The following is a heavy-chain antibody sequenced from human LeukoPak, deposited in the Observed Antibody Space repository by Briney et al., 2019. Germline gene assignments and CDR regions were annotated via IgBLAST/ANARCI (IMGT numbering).Heavy chain of an antibody. D-gene: IGHD2-21*02. V-gene: IGHV1-69*02. Sequence: SVKVSCKASGYTFTGYYMHWVRQAPGQGLDWMERIIPILGIANYAQKYQGRVTITADKSTSTDYMELSSLRSEDTAVYYCARSDLAYCGGDCYPPTSPLDYWGQGTLVTVSS. CDR2: IIPILGIA. J-gene: IGHJ4*02. CDR3: ARSDLAYCGGDCYPPTSPLDY. CDR1: GYTFTGYY.